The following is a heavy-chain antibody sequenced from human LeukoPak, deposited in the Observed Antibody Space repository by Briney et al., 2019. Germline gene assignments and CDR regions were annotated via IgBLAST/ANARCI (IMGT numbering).Heavy chain of an antibody. CDR1: GFTFSSYG. CDR2: ISYDGSNK. V-gene: IGHV3-30*03. CDR3: ARSSTSLYFDY. Sequence: GESLRLSCAASGFTFSSYGMHWVRQAPGKGLEWVAVISYDGSNKYYADSVKGRFTISRDNSKNTLYLQMNSLRAEDTAVYYCARSSTSLYFDYWGQGTLVTVSS. D-gene: IGHD2-2*01. J-gene: IGHJ4*02.